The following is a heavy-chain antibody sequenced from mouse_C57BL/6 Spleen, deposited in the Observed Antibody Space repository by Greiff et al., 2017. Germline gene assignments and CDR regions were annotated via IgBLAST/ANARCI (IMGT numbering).Heavy chain of an antibody. CDR2: IDPEDGET. J-gene: IGHJ4*01. D-gene: IGHD2-12*01. Sequence: FQLQQSGAALVKPGASVKLSCPASGFHTKDYYMHWVTQRTEQGLEWSGRIDPEDGETKYAPKFQGKATITADTSSNTAYLQLSSLTSEDTAVYYCAREKNCYGEAMDYWGQGTSVTVSS. V-gene: IGHV14-2*01. CDR1: GFHTKDYY. CDR3: AREKNCYGEAMDY.